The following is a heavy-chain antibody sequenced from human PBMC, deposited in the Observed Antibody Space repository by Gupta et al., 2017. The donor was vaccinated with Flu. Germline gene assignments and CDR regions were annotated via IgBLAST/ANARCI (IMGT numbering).Heavy chain of an antibody. J-gene: IGHJ6*02. D-gene: IGHD5-12*01. CDR2: IGTAGDT. V-gene: IGHV3-13*01. CDR3: ARGRRDGYNGRRYYYYGMDV. Sequence: GRQATGKGLEWVSAIGTAGDTYYPGSVKGRFTISRENAKNSLYLQMNSLRAGDTAVYYCARGRRDGYNGRRYYYYGMDVWGQGTTVTVSS.